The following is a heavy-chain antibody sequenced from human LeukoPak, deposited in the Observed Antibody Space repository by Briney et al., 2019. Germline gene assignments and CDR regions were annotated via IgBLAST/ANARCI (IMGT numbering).Heavy chain of an antibody. J-gene: IGHJ3*02. Sequence: GGSLRLSCAASGFTFSRYWMHWVRQAQGKGLLWVSRINSDGSSTYYAHSVKGRFTTSRDNVKNALHLQMNSLTAEDTAVYYCVLDLFSSFAFDIWGQGAMVTVSS. D-gene: IGHD3/OR15-3a*01. CDR1: GFTFSRYW. V-gene: IGHV3-74*01. CDR3: VLDLFSSFAFDI. CDR2: INSDGSST.